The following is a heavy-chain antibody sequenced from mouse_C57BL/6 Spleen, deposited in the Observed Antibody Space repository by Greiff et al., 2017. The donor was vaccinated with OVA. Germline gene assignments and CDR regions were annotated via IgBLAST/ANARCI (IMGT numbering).Heavy chain of an antibody. V-gene: IGHV5-17*01. CDR3: ARVYDYDSDWFAY. J-gene: IGHJ3*01. CDR2: ISSGSSTI. D-gene: IGHD2-4*01. Sequence: EVKLMESGGGLVKPGGSLKLSCAASGFTFSDYGMHWVRQAPEKGLEWVAYISSGSSTIYYADTVKGRFTISRDNAKNTLFLQMTSLRSEDTAMYYCARVYDYDSDWFAYWGQGTLVTVSA. CDR1: GFTFSDYG.